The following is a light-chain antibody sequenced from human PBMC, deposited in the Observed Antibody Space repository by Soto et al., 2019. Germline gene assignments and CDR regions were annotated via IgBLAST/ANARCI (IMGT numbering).Light chain of an antibody. CDR2: DAS. J-gene: IGKJ5*01. V-gene: IGKV3-11*01. Sequence: ELTLTQSPATRSLSPGDRATLSCRASQSINIFLAWYQHRPGQAPRLLIDDASNRATGIPARFSGSGSGTDFTLTISSLEPEDFAVYYCQHLRSFGQGTRLEIK. CDR1: QSINIF. CDR3: QHLRS.